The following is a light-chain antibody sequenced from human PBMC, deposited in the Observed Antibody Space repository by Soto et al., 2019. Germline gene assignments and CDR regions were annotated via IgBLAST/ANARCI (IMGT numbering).Light chain of an antibody. CDR2: HAS. Sequence: DIQMTQSPSTLSASIGDRVTITCRASQTINNWLAWYQQKPGKAPNLLIYHASNLETGVPSRFSGSGFGTEFTLTISSLQPDDFAIYYCQQYNSYPWTFGQGTKVEIK. CDR1: QTINNW. V-gene: IGKV1-5*01. CDR3: QQYNSYPWT. J-gene: IGKJ1*01.